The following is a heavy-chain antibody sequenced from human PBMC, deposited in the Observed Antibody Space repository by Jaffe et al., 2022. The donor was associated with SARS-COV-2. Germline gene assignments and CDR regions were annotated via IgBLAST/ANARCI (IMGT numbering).Heavy chain of an antibody. J-gene: IGHJ6*02. V-gene: IGHV3-9*01. Sequence: EVQLVESGGGLVQPGRSLRLSCAASGFTFDDYAMHWVRQAPGKGLEWVSGISWNSGSIGYADSVKGRFTISRDNAKNSLYLQMNSLRAEDTALYYCAKLTTRPGVRGSGMDVWGQGTTVTVSS. D-gene: IGHD3-10*01. CDR3: AKLTTRPGVRGSGMDV. CDR2: ISWNSGSI. CDR1: GFTFDDYA.